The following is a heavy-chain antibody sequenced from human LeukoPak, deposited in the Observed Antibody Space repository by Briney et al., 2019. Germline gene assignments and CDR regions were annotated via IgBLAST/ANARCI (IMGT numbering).Heavy chain of an antibody. D-gene: IGHD2-2*01. CDR2: ISWNSGSI. CDR3: AREASVPAAFDY. J-gene: IGHJ4*02. V-gene: IGHV3-9*01. Sequence: PGGSLRLSCAASGFTFDDYAMHWVRQAPGKGLEWVSGISWNSGSIGYADSVKGRFTISRDNAKNSLYLQMNSLRAEDTALYYCAREASVPAAFDYWGQGTLVTVSS. CDR1: GFTFDDYA.